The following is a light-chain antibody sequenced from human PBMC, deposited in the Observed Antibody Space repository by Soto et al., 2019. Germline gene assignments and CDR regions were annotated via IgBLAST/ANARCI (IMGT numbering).Light chain of an antibody. CDR1: SSDVGGYNY. V-gene: IGLV2-14*01. J-gene: IGLJ1*01. Sequence: QSVLTQPASVSGSPGQSITISCTGTSSDVGGYNYLSWYQQHPGKAPKLMIYDVSNRPSGVSNRFSGSKSGNTASLTISGLQAEDEADYYCSSYTSSNTYVFGTGTQLTVL. CDR3: SSYTSSNTYV. CDR2: DVS.